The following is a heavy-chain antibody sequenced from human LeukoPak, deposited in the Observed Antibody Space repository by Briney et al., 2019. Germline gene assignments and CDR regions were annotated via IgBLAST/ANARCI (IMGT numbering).Heavy chain of an antibody. J-gene: IGHJ5*02. V-gene: IGHV1-2*06. Sequence: ASVKVSCKASGYTFTSYGISWVRQAPGQGLEWMGRINPNSGGTNYAQKFQGRVTMTRDTSISTAYMELSRLRSDDTAVYYCARGSMTAVTIDNWFDPWGQGTLVTVSS. D-gene: IGHD4-17*01. CDR2: INPNSGGT. CDR3: ARGSMTAVTIDNWFDP. CDR1: GYTFTSYG.